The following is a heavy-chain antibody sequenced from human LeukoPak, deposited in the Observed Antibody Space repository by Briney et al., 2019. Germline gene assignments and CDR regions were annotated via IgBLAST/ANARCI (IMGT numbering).Heavy chain of an antibody. CDR3: ARGGAPGFYFDY. CDR2: MRQDGNEK. D-gene: IGHD3-10*01. V-gene: IGHV3-7*01. J-gene: IGHJ4*02. CDR1: GFTFSTSW. Sequence: GGSLRLSCAASGFTFSTSWMSWVRQTPGKGLEWVANMRQDGNEKYYMDSVKGRFTISRDNTRNSVYLQISSLRAEDTAVYYCARGGAPGFYFDYWGQGTLVTVSS.